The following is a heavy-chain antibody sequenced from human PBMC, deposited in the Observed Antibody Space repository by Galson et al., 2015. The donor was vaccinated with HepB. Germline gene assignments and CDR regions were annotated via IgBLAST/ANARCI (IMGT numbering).Heavy chain of an antibody. CDR2: IYYSGST. V-gene: IGHV4-59*08. CDR1: GGSISSSY. Sequence: ETLSLTCTVSGGSISSSYWIWIRQPPGRGLEWIGYIYYSGSTNYNPSLKSRVTMSVDTSKNQFSLKLSSVTAADTAVYYCARQGYNYGSDYWGQGTLVTVSS. D-gene: IGHD1-1*01. CDR3: ARQGYNYGSDY. J-gene: IGHJ4*02.